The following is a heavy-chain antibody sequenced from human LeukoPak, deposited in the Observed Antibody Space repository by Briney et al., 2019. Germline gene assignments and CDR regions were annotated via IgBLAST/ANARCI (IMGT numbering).Heavy chain of an antibody. CDR3: ARSRGPVLLDFDY. Sequence: GGSLRLSCAASGFTFSSYSMNWVRQAPGKGLEWVAVISYDGSNKYYADSVKGRFTISRDNSKNTLYLQMNSLRAEDTAVYYCARSRGPVLLDFDYWGQGTLVTVSS. CDR2: ISYDGSNK. J-gene: IGHJ4*02. V-gene: IGHV3-30*03. CDR1: GFTFSSYS. D-gene: IGHD2-15*01.